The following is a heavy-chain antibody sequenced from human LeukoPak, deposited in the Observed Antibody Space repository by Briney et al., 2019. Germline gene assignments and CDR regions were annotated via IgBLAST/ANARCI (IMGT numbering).Heavy chain of an antibody. CDR3: ARAGAEYYYGMDV. J-gene: IGHJ6*02. V-gene: IGHV3-20*01. Sequence: GGALRLSCAASGFTFDDYGMSWVRPAPGKGLEWVSGINWNGGSTGYADSVKGRFTISRDNAKNSLYLQMNSLRAEDTALYHCARAGAEYYYGMDVWGQGTTVTVSS. D-gene: IGHD3-10*01. CDR1: GFTFDDYG. CDR2: INWNGGST.